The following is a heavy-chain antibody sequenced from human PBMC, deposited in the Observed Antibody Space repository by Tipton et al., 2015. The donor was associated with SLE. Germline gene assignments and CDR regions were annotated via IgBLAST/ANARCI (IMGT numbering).Heavy chain of an antibody. CDR2: INHSGST. Sequence: TLSLTCTVSGGSISSSSYYWGWIRQPPGKGLEWIGEINHSGSTYYNPSLKSRVTISVDTSKNQFSLKLSSVTAADTAVYYCAREEKDAFDIWGQGTMVTVSS. CDR1: GGSISSSSYY. CDR3: AREEKDAFDI. V-gene: IGHV4-39*07. J-gene: IGHJ3*02.